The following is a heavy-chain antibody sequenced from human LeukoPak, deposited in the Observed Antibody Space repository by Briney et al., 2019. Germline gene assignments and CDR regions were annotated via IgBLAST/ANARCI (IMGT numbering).Heavy chain of an antibody. D-gene: IGHD6-6*01. CDR2: ISGDGGST. Sequence: ETGGSLRLSCPVSGFTFDDYAIHWVRQAPGKGLEWVFLISGDGGSTSYADSVNDRFTISRDNSKNSLYLQMNSLRTEDTAFYYCARYSSSGSSDYWGQGTLVTVSS. V-gene: IGHV3-43*02. J-gene: IGHJ4*02. CDR1: GFTFDDYA. CDR3: ARYSSSGSSDY.